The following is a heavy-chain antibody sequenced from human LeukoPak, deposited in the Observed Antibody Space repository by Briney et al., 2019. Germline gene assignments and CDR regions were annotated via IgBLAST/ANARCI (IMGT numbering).Heavy chain of an antibody. D-gene: IGHD3-22*01. Sequence: ASVKVSCKASGGTFSSYAISWVRQAPGQGLEWMGRIIPILGIANYAQKFQGRVTITADKSTSTAYMELSSLRSEGTAVYYCAGAYTPVVISPFDYYYYGMDVWGQGTTVTVSS. V-gene: IGHV1-69*04. J-gene: IGHJ6*02. CDR3: AGAYTPVVISPFDYYYYGMDV. CDR2: IIPILGIA. CDR1: GGTFSSYA.